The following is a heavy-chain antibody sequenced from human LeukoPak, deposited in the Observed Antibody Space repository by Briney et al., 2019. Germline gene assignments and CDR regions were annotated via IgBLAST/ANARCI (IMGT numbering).Heavy chain of an antibody. V-gene: IGHV3-30*03. CDR2: ISYDVGKK. J-gene: IGHJ4*02. Sequence: GGSLRLSCAASGFTFSSYGMHWVRQAPGKGLEWVAVISYDVGKKYYADSVKGRFTISRDNSKNTLYLQMNSLRAEDTAVYYCARERYYYDSDYYYVKYFDYWGQGTLVTVSS. CDR1: GFTFSSYG. CDR3: ARERYYYDSDYYYVKYFDY. D-gene: IGHD3-22*01.